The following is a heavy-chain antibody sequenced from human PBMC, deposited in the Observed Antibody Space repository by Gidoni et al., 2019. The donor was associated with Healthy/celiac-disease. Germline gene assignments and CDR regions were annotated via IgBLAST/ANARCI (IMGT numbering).Heavy chain of an antibody. D-gene: IGHD3-3*01. Sequence: QVQLQECGPGPVKPSQTMYVTSTVSRGSISSGGYYWSWIRQHPGKGLEWIGYIYYSGSTYYNPSLKSRVTISVDTSKNQFSLKLSSVTAADTAVYYCASSGPLRFLDYWGQGTLVTVSS. CDR3: ASSGPLRFLDY. V-gene: IGHV4-31*03. J-gene: IGHJ4*02. CDR1: RGSISSGGYY. CDR2: IYYSGST.